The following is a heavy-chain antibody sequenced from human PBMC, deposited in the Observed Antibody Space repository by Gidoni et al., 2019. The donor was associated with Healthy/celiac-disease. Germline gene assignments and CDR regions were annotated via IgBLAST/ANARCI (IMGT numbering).Heavy chain of an antibody. CDR1: GYGFTSYW. V-gene: IGHV5-51*01. Sequence: EVQLVQSGAAVKKPGESLKISCKGSGYGFTSYWIGWVRQMPGKGLEWMGIIYPGDSDTRYSPSFQGQVTISADKSISTAYLQWSSLKASDTAMYYCARLTVGANHRGADAFDIWGQGTMVTVSS. D-gene: IGHD1-26*01. J-gene: IGHJ3*02. CDR2: IYPGDSDT. CDR3: ARLTVGANHRGADAFDI.